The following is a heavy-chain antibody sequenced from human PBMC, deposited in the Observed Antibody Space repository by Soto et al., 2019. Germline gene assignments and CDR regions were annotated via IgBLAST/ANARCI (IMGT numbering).Heavy chain of an antibody. CDR1: GFTFHIYP. Sequence: EVQLLESGGGLVQPGGSLRLSCAASGFTFHIYPMTWVRQTPGKGLEWVSTISRGADDTQYTDSVKGRFTLTRDDSKKTLYLQVNGLRAEEAAVYYCARSGERWLPEDNWGQGTLVTVSS. J-gene: IGHJ4*02. CDR2: ISRGADDT. D-gene: IGHD6-19*01. V-gene: IGHV3-23*01. CDR3: ARSGERWLPEDN.